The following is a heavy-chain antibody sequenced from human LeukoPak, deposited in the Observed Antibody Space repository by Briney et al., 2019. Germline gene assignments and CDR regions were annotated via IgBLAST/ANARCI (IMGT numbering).Heavy chain of an antibody. Sequence: WASVKVSCKASGYIFTSYHISWVRQAAGQGLEWMGWMNPNTGDTGYAQKFKGRVTMTRSTSISTAYMELSSLRSEDTAVYYCARPSGGWYYYYMDVWGKGTTVTVSS. V-gene: IGHV1-8*01. D-gene: IGHD6-19*01. CDR1: GYIFTSYH. CDR2: MNPNTGDT. CDR3: ARPSGGWYYYYMDV. J-gene: IGHJ6*03.